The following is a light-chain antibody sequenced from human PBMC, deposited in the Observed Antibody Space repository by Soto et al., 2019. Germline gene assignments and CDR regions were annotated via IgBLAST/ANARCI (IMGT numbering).Light chain of an antibody. J-gene: IGKJ3*01. V-gene: IGKV3-20*01. CDR3: QQYGSSPPHT. CDR1: QSVSSSY. Sequence: EIVLTQSPGTLSLSPGERATLSCRASQSVSSSYLAWYQQKPGQAPRLLIYGASSRATGTPDRFSRSGSGRNFSLTISRLEQADVAVYYCQQYGSSPPHTFGPGTKVDIK. CDR2: GAS.